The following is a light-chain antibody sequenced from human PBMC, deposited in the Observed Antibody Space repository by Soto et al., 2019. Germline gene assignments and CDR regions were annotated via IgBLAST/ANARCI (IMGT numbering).Light chain of an antibody. CDR2: AAY. CDR3: QKYDKWPRK. CDR1: ETVRPN. V-gene: IGKV3D-15*01. Sequence: EIVLSQSPGNLSLSPGGRATIPCTASETVRPNLAWYQQKPGQATRIIIYAAYTRATGIQARFIGNGSGTEFTLTIRNLQSEDFAVYHCQKYDKWPRKCGQGTTVDIK. J-gene: IGKJ1*01.